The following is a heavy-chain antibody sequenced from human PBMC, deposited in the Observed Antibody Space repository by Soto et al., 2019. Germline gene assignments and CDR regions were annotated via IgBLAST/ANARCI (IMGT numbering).Heavy chain of an antibody. CDR3: ARGPFSGHSNPALGYCSGGSCYSSYMDV. Sequence: ETLSLTCAVYGGSFSGYHWSWIRQPPGKGLEWIGEINHSGSTNYNPSLKSRVTISVDTSKNQFSLKLSSVTAADTAVYYCARGPFSGHSNPALGYCSGGSCYSSYMDVWGKGTTVTVSS. D-gene: IGHD2-15*01. CDR2: INHSGST. CDR1: GGSFSGYH. V-gene: IGHV4-34*01. J-gene: IGHJ6*03.